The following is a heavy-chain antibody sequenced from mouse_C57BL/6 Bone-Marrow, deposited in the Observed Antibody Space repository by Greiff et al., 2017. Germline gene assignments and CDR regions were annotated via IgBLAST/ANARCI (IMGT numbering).Heavy chain of an antibody. CDR1: GYTFTDYY. Sequence: EVQLQQSGPELVKPGASVKISCKASGYTFTDYYMNWVKQSHGKSLEWIGDINPNNGGTSYNQKFKGKATLTVDKSSSTAYMELRSLTSEDSAVYYCARAPYYCGSSYDYFDYWGQGTTLTVSS. CDR3: ARAPYYCGSSYDYFDY. CDR2: INPNNGGT. V-gene: IGHV1-26*01. J-gene: IGHJ2*01. D-gene: IGHD1-1*01.